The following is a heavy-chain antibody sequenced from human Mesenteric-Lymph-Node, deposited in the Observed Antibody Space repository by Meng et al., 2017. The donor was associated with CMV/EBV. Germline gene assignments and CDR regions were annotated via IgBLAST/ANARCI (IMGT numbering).Heavy chain of an antibody. J-gene: IGHJ6*02. CDR3: ARGNYDFWCGYTLSEYYYYGMDV. V-gene: IGHV4-59*11. CDR1: GGSISSHY. CDR2: IYYSGST. D-gene: IGHD3-3*01. Sequence: SETLSLTCTVSGGSISSHYWSWIRQPPGKGLEWIGYIYYSGSTNYNPSLKSRVTISVDTSKNQFSLKLSSVTAADTAVYYCARGNYDFWCGYTLSEYYYYGMDVWGQGTTVTVSS.